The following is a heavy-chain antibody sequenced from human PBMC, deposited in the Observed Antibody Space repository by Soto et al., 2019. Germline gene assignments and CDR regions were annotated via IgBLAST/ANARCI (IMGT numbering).Heavy chain of an antibody. V-gene: IGHV4-30-4*01. J-gene: IGHJ5*02. D-gene: IGHD6-6*01. CDR3: AIVRESSSSSGDWLDP. Sequence: QVQLQESGPGLVKPLQTLSLTCTVSGGSISSGDYYWTWIRQLPGKGLEWIGYIYYSGNTHYNPFLKSRVTLSIDTSKKQFSLKLNSVTAADTAVYYWAIVRESSSSSGDWLDPWGQGTLVTVSS. CDR2: IYYSGNT. CDR1: GGSISSGDYY.